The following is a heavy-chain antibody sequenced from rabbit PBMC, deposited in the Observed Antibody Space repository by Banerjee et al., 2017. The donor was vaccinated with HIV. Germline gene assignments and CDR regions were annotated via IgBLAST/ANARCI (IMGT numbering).Heavy chain of an antibody. CDR2: IYTSSGST. Sequence: QQQLEESGGGLVKPGGTLTLTCKASGIDFSSYYYMCWVRQAPGKGLEWIACIYTSSGSTWYASWAKGRFTISKTSSTTVTLQMTSLTAADTATYFCTTNGMDLWGPGTLVTVS. CDR1: GIDFSSYYY. CDR3: TTNGMDL. J-gene: IGHJ6*01. V-gene: IGHV1S43*01.